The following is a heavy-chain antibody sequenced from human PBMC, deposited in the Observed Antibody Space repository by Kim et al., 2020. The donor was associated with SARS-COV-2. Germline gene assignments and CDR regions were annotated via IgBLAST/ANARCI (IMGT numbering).Heavy chain of an antibody. J-gene: IGHJ4*01. D-gene: IGHD2-15*01. V-gene: IGHV3-7*01. CDR2: INQHGSET. CDR3: ARDARAQGWTDGLDY. Sequence: GGSLRLSCVASGFTFSTFWMSWVRQAPGKGLEWVANINQHGSETKYVDSVKGRFTIFRDNGKDSVYLQMNNLREEDRAVYYCARDARAQGWTDGLDYWG. CDR1: GFTFSTFW.